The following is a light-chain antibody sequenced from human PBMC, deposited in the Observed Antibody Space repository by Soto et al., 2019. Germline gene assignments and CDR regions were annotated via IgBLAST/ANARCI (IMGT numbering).Light chain of an antibody. Sequence: DIVLTQSPGTLSLSPGERATLSCRTGQSVSGNYLIWYQQKPGQPPRLLIYGVSSRATGIPDRFSGSGSGTDFTLTISRLEPEDFAVYYCQQFSAFGQGTKVELK. CDR3: QQFSA. J-gene: IGKJ1*01. CDR1: QSVSGNY. CDR2: GVS. V-gene: IGKV3-20*01.